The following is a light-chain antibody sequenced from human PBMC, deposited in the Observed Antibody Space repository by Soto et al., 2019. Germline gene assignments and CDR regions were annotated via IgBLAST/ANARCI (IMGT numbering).Light chain of an antibody. CDR1: SSDVGSYNR. CDR3: TSFTSSSTLV. CDR2: VVN. J-gene: IGLJ2*01. V-gene: IGLV2-18*02. Sequence: QSALTQPPSVSGSPGQSVTISCTGTSSDVGSYNRVSWYQQPPGTAPKLMIYVVNNRPSGVPDRFSGSKSGNTASLTISGLQAEDEADYYCTSFTSSSTLVFGGGTKLTVL.